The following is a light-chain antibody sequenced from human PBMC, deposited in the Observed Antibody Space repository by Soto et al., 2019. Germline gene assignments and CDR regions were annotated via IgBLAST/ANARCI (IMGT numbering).Light chain of an antibody. J-gene: IGLJ1*01. CDR2: EVS. Sequence: QSALTQPASVSGSPGQSITISCTGTSSDIGGYNFVSWYHQHPGKAPKLMIYEVSNRPSGVSDRFSGSKSGNTASLTISGLQAEDEADYYCSSFRSGTTLVGTGTKVPVL. CDR1: SSDIGGYNF. CDR3: SSFRSGTTL. V-gene: IGLV2-14*01.